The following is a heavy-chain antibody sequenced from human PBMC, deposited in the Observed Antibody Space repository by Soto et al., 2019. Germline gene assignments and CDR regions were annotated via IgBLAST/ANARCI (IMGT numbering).Heavy chain of an antibody. D-gene: IGHD2-21*01. CDR2: ISHGMST. Sequence: QVQLQESGPGLVKPSETLTLTCAVSGASISKGKWWSWVRQPPGKGLEWIGEISHGMSTHYNPSLRTRFTIEVDKSKNQFSLTFSVTAADTAMYYCTRDGDYGYSLDYWGQGTLVTVSS. J-gene: IGHJ4*02. CDR1: GASISKGKW. V-gene: IGHV4-4*02. CDR3: TRDGDYGYSLDY.